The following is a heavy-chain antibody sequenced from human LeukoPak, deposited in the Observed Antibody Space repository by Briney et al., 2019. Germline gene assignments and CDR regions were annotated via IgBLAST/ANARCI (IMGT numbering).Heavy chain of an antibody. CDR1: GGTFSSYA. Sequence: ASVKVSCKASGGTFSSYAISWVRQAPGQGLEWMRIINPSGGSASYAQKFQGRVTMTRDTSTSTVYMELSSLRSEDTAVYYCARDGSGRAYGMDVWGQGTTVTVSS. CDR2: INPSGGSA. J-gene: IGHJ6*02. V-gene: IGHV1-46*01. D-gene: IGHD3-10*01. CDR3: ARDGSGRAYGMDV.